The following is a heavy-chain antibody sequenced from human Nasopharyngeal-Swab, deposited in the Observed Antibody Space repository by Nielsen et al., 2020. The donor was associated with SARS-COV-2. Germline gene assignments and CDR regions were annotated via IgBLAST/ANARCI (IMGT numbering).Heavy chain of an antibody. Sequence: GGSLRLSCAASGFSFSSYGMNWVRQAPGKGLEWVSFISSSGSIAYYADSVKGRFTISRDNANNSLYLQMNSLRADDTAVYYCVRDGALIQLWLLPHALDIWGQGTLVTVSS. CDR3: VRDGALIQLWLLPHALDI. D-gene: IGHD5-18*01. CDR1: GFSFSSYG. V-gene: IGHV3-48*04. J-gene: IGHJ3*02. CDR2: ISSSGSIA.